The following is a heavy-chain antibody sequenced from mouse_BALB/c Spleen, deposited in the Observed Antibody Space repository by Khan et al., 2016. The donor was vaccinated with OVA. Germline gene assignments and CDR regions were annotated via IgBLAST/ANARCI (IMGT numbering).Heavy chain of an antibody. Sequence: QVQLQQSGPELVKPGASVRISCKASGYTFTSYFIHWVKQRPGQGLEWIGWIYPGNVNTEYNERFTGKATLTADKSSSTTYMQLSSLTSEDSVVYFCARAEYGSFAYWGQGTLVTVSA. D-gene: IGHD2-10*02. V-gene: IGHV1S56*01. J-gene: IGHJ3*01. CDR3: ARAEYGSFAY. CDR2: IYPGNVNT. CDR1: GYTFTSYF.